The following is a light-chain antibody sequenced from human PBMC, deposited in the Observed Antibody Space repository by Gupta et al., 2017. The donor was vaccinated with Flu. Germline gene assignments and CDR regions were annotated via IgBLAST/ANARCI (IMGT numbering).Light chain of an antibody. CDR1: RSSKSISSW. CDR3: QHKKRLPWT. J-gene: IGKJ1*01. CDR2: NAS. Sequence: LSVLLGYRGNSTSRAIRSSKSISSWVRWYQHKPEKAPKLLIYNASSGERGVLSRISGSAYVTDFTLRISCRHPDHFANYYCQHKKRLPWTFGQGTKVEI. V-gene: IGKV1-5*03.